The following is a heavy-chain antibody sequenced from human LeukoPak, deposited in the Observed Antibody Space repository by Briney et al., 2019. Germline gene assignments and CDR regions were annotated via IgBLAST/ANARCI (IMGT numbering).Heavy chain of an antibody. J-gene: IGHJ3*02. CDR2: ISGSGGST. CDR1: GFTFSSYA. V-gene: IGHV3-23*01. Sequence: GGSLRLSCAASGFTFSSYAMSWVRQAPGKGLEWVSAISGSGGSTYYADSVKGRFTISRDNSKNTLYLQRNSLRAEDTAVYYCAKDVTMIGEGDAFDIWGQGTMVTVSS. CDR3: AKDVTMIGEGDAFDI. D-gene: IGHD3-22*01.